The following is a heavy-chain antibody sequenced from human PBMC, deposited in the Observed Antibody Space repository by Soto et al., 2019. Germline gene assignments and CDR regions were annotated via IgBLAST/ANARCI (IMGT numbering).Heavy chain of an antibody. CDR3: ARGRESSSWYTYYYGMDV. CDR2: MNPNSGNT. CDR1: GYTFTSYD. V-gene: IGHV1-8*01. D-gene: IGHD6-13*01. J-gene: IGHJ6*02. Sequence: ASVKVSCKASGYTFTSYDINWVRQATGQGLEWMGWMNPNSGNTGYAQKFQGRVTMTRNTSISTAYMELSSLRSEDTAVYYCARGRESSSWYTYYYGMDVWGQGTTVTVSS.